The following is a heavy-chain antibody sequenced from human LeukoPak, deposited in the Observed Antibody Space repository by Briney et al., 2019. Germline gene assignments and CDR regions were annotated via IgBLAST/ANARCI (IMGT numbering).Heavy chain of an antibody. CDR3: ARVHGRTIDY. J-gene: IGHJ4*02. D-gene: IGHD2-8*01. CDR1: GFTFSSYE. CDR2: ISSSSSYI. V-gene: IGHV3-21*01. Sequence: PGGSLRLSCAVSGFTFSSYEMNWVRQAPGKGLEWVSSISSSSSYIYYADSVKGRFTISRDNAKNSLYLQMNSLRAEDTAVYYCARVHGRTIDYWGQGTLVTVSS.